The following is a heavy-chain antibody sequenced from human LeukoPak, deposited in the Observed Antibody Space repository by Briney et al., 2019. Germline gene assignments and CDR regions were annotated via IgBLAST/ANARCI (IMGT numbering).Heavy chain of an antibody. CDR1: GFTFSSYA. Sequence: GGSLRLSCAASGFTFSSYAMSWVRQAPGKGLDWVSAISGSGGSTYYADSVKGRFTISRDNSKNTLYLQMNSLRAEDTAVYYCAKSADRYCGGDCYLDYWGQGTLVTVSS. J-gene: IGHJ4*02. V-gene: IGHV3-23*01. CDR3: AKSADRYCGGDCYLDY. D-gene: IGHD2-21*02. CDR2: ISGSGGST.